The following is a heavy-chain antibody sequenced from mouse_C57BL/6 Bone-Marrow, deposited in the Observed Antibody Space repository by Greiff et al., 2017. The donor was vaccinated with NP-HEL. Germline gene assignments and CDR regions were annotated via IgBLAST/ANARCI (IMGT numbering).Heavy chain of an antibody. V-gene: IGHV14-1*01. Sequence: EVQLQQSGAELVRPGASVKLSCTASGFNIKDYYMHWVKQRPEQGLEWIGRIDPEDGDTEYAPKFQGKATMTADTSSNTAYLQISSLTSEDTAVYYCTIGEYYGYDVDYWGQGTTLTVSS. J-gene: IGHJ2*01. CDR1: GFNIKDYY. CDR3: TIGEYYGYDVDY. D-gene: IGHD2-2*01. CDR2: IDPEDGDT.